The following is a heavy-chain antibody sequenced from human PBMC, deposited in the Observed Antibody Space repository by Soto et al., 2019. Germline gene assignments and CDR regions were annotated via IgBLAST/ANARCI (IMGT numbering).Heavy chain of an antibody. Sequence: GSQRHPCAASGFTFSTYAMHWVRQAPGKGREWVAVISFDGSNKYYAGSVKGRFTISRDNSKNTLYLQMNSLRAEDTAVYYCARDQSSGWTGESDYWGQGTLVTVSS. J-gene: IGHJ4*02. CDR2: ISFDGSNK. CDR3: ARDQSSGWTGESDY. V-gene: IGHV3-30*01. CDR1: GFTFSTYA. D-gene: IGHD6-19*01.